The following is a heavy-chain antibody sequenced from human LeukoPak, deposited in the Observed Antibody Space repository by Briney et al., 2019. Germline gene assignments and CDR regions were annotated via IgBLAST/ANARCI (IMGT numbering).Heavy chain of an antibody. CDR2: ISGSGGST. Sequence: GGSLRLSCTASGFSFERYAMSWVRQAPGKGLEWVSAISGSGGSTYYADSVKGRFTISRDNSKNTLYLQMNSLRAEDTAVYYCAKDSSGWLGGQGTLVTVSS. CDR3: AKDSSGWL. CDR1: GFSFERYA. J-gene: IGHJ4*02. V-gene: IGHV3-23*01. D-gene: IGHD6-19*01.